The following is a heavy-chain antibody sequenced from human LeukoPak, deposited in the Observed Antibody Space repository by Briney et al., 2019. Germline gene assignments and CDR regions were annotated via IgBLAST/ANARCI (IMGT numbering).Heavy chain of an antibody. CDR2: MNPNSGNT. CDR1: GYTFTSYD. Sequence: ASVKVSCKASGYTFTSYDINWVRQATGQGLEWMGWMNPNSGNTGYAQKFQGRVTITRNTSISTAYMELSSLRSEDTAVYYCARDWSGRDGAFDYWGQGTLVTVSS. CDR3: ARDWSGRDGAFDY. V-gene: IGHV1-8*03. D-gene: IGHD5-24*01. J-gene: IGHJ4*02.